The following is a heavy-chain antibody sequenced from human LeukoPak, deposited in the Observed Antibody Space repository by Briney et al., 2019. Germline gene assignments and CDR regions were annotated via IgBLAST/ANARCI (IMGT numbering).Heavy chain of an antibody. CDR1: GFTFSSYS. D-gene: IGHD3-22*01. J-gene: IGHJ4*02. CDR2: ISGSGGST. Sequence: GGSLRLSCAASGFTFSSYSVNWVRQAPGKGLEWVSAISGSGGSTYYADSVKGRFTISRDNSKNTLYLQMNSLRAEDTAVYYCAKAMQTYYYDSSGYPPYYFDYWGQGTLVTVSS. V-gene: IGHV3-23*01. CDR3: AKAMQTYYYDSSGYPPYYFDY.